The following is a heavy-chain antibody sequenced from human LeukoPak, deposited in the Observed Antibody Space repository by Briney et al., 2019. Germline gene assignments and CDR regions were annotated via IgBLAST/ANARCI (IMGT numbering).Heavy chain of an antibody. CDR1: GYTFTGYY. J-gene: IGHJ5*02. D-gene: IGHD2-2*01. CDR3: ATGTSSTTNWNWFDP. Sequence: ASVKVSCKASGYTFTGYYLHWVRQAPGQGLEWIGRINPKSGDTNYAQKFQGRVTMTRDTSINTAYLELTSLRSDDTAVYYCATGTSSTTNWNWFDPWGQGTLVTVSS. V-gene: IGHV1-2*06. CDR2: INPKSGDT.